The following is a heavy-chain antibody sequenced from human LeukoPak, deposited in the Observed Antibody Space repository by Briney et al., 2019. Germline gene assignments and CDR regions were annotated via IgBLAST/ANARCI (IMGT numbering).Heavy chain of an antibody. CDR2: IYYSGST. CDR3: ARYEAVAGVFDY. J-gene: IGHJ4*02. V-gene: IGHV4-38-2*01. CDR1: GFTVSSNY. D-gene: IGHD6-19*01. Sequence: GSLRLSCAASGFTVSSNYMSWVRQPPGKGLEWIGSIYYSGSTYYNPSLKSRVTISVDTSKNQFSLKLSSVTAADTAVYYCARYEAVAGVFDYWGQGTLATVSS.